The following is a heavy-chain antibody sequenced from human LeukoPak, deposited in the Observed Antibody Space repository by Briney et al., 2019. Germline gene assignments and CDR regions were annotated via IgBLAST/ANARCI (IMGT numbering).Heavy chain of an antibody. J-gene: IGHJ5*02. Sequence: SETLSLTCTVSGGSINNYYWSWIREPPGKGLEWIGYIYYSGSTNYNPSLKSRVTISVDTSKNQFSLKLSSVTAADTAVYYCARDMSAAYNWFDPWGQGTLVTVSS. CDR3: ARDMSAAYNWFDP. V-gene: IGHV4-59*01. CDR2: IYYSGST. CDR1: GGSINNYY. D-gene: IGHD6-13*01.